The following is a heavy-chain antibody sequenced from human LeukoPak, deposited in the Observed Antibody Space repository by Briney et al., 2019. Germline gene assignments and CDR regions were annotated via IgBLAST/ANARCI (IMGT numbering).Heavy chain of an antibody. J-gene: IGHJ3*02. CDR1: GFTFSSYS. V-gene: IGHV3-21*01. CDR2: ISSSSSYI. Sequence: GGSLRLSCAASGFTFSSYSMNWVRQAPGKGLEWVSSISSSSSYIYYADSVKGRFNISRDNAKNSLYLQMNSLSAEDTAVYYCVRSDSSRDAFDIWGQGTMVTVSS. D-gene: IGHD3-22*01. CDR3: VRSDSSRDAFDI.